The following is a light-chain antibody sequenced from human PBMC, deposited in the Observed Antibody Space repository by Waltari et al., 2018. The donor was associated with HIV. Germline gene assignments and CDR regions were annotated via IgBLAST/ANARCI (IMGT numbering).Light chain of an antibody. CDR3: QQYGSSLFT. CDR2: GAS. V-gene: IGKV3-20*01. Sequence: EIVLTQSPGPLSLSPGERATLPCRASQSVSSSYVAWYQQKPGQAPRLLIYGASSRATGIPDRFSGSGSGTDFTLTISRLEPEDFAVYYCQQYGSSLFTFGPGTKVDIK. CDR1: QSVSSSY. J-gene: IGKJ3*01.